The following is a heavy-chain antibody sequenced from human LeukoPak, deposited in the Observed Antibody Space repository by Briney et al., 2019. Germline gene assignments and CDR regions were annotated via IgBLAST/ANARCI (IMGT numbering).Heavy chain of an antibody. J-gene: IGHJ6*03. CDR1: GYTFTSYG. V-gene: IGHV1-18*01. CDR2: VSAYNGNT. CDR3: ARNSLGYCSGGSCYDYYMDV. D-gene: IGHD2-15*01. Sequence: GAPVKVSSKASGYTFTSYGISWVRQAPGQGLEWMGWVSAYNGNTNYAQKLQGRVTMTTDTSTSTAYMELRSLRSDDTAVYYCARNSLGYCSGGSCYDYYMDVWGKGTTVTVSS.